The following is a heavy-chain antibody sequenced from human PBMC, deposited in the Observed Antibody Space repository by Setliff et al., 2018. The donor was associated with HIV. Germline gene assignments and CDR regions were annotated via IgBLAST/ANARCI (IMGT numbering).Heavy chain of an antibody. CDR3: AKGSPLVGAPQTDI. J-gene: IGHJ3*02. Sequence: GGSLRLSCAGSGFSFSNYGMHWVRQTPGKGLEWVSGISWNSGSIGYADSVKGRFTISRDNAKNSLYLQMNSLRANDTALYYCAKGSPLVGAPQTDIWGQGTMVTVSS. D-gene: IGHD1-26*01. CDR2: ISWNSGSI. CDR1: GFSFSNYG. V-gene: IGHV3-9*01.